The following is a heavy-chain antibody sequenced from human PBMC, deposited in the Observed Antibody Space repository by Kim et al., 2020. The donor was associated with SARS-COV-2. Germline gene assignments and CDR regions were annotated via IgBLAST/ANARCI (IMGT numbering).Heavy chain of an antibody. Sequence: DSVKGRLTISRDNAKNTVRLQMDSLRAEDTAVYYCAKPAVGRGKSFGFDSWGQGTLVTVSS. V-gene: IGHV3-23*01. J-gene: IGHJ4*02. CDR3: AKPAVGRGKSFGFDS. D-gene: IGHD5-18*01.